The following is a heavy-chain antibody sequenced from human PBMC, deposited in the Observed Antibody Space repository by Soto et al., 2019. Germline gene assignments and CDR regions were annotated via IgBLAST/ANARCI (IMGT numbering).Heavy chain of an antibody. J-gene: IGHJ3*02. CDR1: GFTFSSYS. CDR3: ARDGGIAVAGTGLYAFDI. Sequence: PGGSLRLSCAASGFTFSSYSMNWVRQAPGKGLEWVSSISSSSSYIYYADSVKGRFTISRDNAKNSLYLQMNSLRAEDTAVYYWARDGGIAVAGTGLYAFDIWGQGTMVTVSS. V-gene: IGHV3-21*01. D-gene: IGHD6-19*01. CDR2: ISSSSSYI.